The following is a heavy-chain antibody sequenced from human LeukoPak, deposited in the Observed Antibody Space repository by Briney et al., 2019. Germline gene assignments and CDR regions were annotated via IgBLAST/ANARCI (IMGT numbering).Heavy chain of an antibody. D-gene: IGHD3-3*01. CDR2: IWYDGSNK. Sequence: GGSLRLSCAASEFTFSSYGMHWVRQAPGKGLEWVAVIWYDGSNKYYADSVKGRFTISRDNSKNTLYLQMNSLRAEDTAVYYCARDWGSITIFGSGMDVWGQGTTVTVSS. V-gene: IGHV3-33*08. J-gene: IGHJ6*02. CDR3: ARDWGSITIFGSGMDV. CDR1: EFTFSSYG.